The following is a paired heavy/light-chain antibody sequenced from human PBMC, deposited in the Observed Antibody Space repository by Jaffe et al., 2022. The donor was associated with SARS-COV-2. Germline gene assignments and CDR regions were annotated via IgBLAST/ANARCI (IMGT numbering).Heavy chain of an antibody. CDR3: ANYLRPELWFGAGYYMDV. Sequence: EVQLVESGGGLVQPGGSLRLSCAASGFTFSSYAMSWVRQAPGKGLEWVSAISGSGGSTYYADSVKGRFTISRDNSKNTLYLQMNSLRAEDTAVYYCANYLRPELWFGAGYYMDVWGKGTTVTVSS. D-gene: IGHD3-10*01. CDR2: ISGSGGST. V-gene: IGHV3-23*04. CDR1: GFTFSSYA. J-gene: IGHJ6*03.
Light chain of an antibody. V-gene: IGKV1-39*01. J-gene: IGKJ3*01. CDR2: AAS. CDR1: QSISSY. Sequence: DIQMTQSPSSLSASVGDRVTITCRASQSISSYLNWYQQKPGKAPKLLIYAASSLQSGVPSRFSGSGSGTDFTLTISSLQPEDFATYYCQQSYSTPGTFGPGTKVDIK. CDR3: QQSYSTPGT.